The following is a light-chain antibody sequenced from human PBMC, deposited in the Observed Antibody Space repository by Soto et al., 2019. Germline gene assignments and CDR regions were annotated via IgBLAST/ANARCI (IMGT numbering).Light chain of an antibody. CDR1: QSVSTTY. Sequence: IVLTQSPGTLSLSPGERATLSCRTSQSVSTTYVAWYQQKPGQAPRLLIYDTSSRVTRNPDRFSGSGAGTALTLPHSRLEAEDFAVVYRQQYCTSEIIIGQGARLE. J-gene: IGKJ5*01. CDR3: QQYCTSEII. CDR2: DTS. V-gene: IGKV3-20*01.